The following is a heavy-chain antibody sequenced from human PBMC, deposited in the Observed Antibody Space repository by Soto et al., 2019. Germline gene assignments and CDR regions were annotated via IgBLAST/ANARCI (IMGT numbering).Heavy chain of an antibody. CDR2: MNPNSGNT. J-gene: IGHJ6*02. D-gene: IGHD3-10*01. CDR1: GYTFTSYD. Sequence: ASVKVSCKASGYTFTSYDINWVGRATGQGLEWMGWMNPNSGNTDYAQKFQGRVTMTRNTSISTAYMELSSLRSEDTAVYYCARDHRPGSPMNVWGPGTMLTGFS. CDR3: ARDHRPGSPMNV. V-gene: IGHV1-8*01.